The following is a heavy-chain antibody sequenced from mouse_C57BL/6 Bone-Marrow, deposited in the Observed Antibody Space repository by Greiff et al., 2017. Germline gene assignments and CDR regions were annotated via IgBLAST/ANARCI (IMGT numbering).Heavy chain of an antibody. V-gene: IGHV1-82*01. CDR2: IYPGDGDT. CDR3: ATIYYYGSFDY. Sequence: QVQLQQSGPELVKPGASVKISCKASGYAFSSSWMNWVKQRPGKGLEWIGRIYPGDGDTTYNGKFKGKATLTADKSSSTAYMQLSSLTSEDSAVYFCATIYYYGSFDYWGQGTTLTVSS. CDR1: GYAFSSSW. J-gene: IGHJ2*01. D-gene: IGHD1-1*01.